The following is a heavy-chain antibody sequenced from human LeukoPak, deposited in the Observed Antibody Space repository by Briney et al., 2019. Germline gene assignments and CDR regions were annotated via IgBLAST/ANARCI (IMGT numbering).Heavy chain of an antibody. Sequence: PSETLSLTCTVSGGSISSGSYYWSWIRQPAGKGLEWMGRIYTSGSTNYNPSLKSRVTISVDTSKNQFSLKLSSVTAADTAVYYCAREEATYYYDSSGFGDWGQGTLVTVSS. V-gene: IGHV4-61*02. CDR3: AREEATYYYDSSGFGD. CDR2: IYTSGST. CDR1: GGSISSGSYY. D-gene: IGHD3-22*01. J-gene: IGHJ4*02.